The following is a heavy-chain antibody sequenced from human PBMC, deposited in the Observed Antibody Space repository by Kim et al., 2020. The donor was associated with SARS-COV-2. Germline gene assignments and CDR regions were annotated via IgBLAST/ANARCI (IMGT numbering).Heavy chain of an antibody. V-gene: IGHV4-34*01. CDR3: ASVRYFDWLSVDWFDP. J-gene: IGHJ5*02. Sequence: LKSRVSLSVDTSKNQFSLKLSSVTAADTAVYYCASVRYFDWLSVDWFDPWGQGTLVTVSS. D-gene: IGHD3-9*01.